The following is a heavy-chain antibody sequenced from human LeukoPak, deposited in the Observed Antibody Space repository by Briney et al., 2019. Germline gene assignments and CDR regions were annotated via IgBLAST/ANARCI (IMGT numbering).Heavy chain of an antibody. J-gene: IGHJ6*02. Sequence: ASVKVSCKASGYTFTSYGISWVRQAAGQGLEWMGWISAYNGNTNYAQKLQGRVTMTTDSSTSTAYMELRSLRSDDTAVYYCARDVDYYDSSGYYYGYYYYYGMDVWGQGTMVTVSS. CDR2: ISAYNGNT. CDR3: ARDVDYYDSSGYYYGYYYYYGMDV. V-gene: IGHV1-18*01. CDR1: GYTFTSYG. D-gene: IGHD3-22*01.